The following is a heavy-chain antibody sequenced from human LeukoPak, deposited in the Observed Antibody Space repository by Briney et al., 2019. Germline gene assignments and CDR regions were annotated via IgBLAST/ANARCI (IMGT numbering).Heavy chain of an antibody. D-gene: IGHD1-26*01. V-gene: IGHV4-59*01. Sequence: SETLSLTCTVSGGSISSYYWSWLRQPPGKGLEWIGYIYYSGSTNHNPSLKSRVTISVDTSKNQFSLKLSSVTAADTAVYYCARTSIIATPYYFDYWGQGTLVTVSS. CDR1: GGSISSYY. CDR3: ARTSIIATPYYFDY. CDR2: IYYSGST. J-gene: IGHJ4*02.